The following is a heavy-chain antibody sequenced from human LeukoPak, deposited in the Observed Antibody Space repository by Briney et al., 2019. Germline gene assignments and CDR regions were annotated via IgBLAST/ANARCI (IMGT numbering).Heavy chain of an antibody. CDR3: ARPPSRGYSSSFEY. CDR1: GYSFPTYW. D-gene: IGHD2-2*03. Sequence: GESLKISCKGSGYSFPTYWIAWVRQMPGKGLEWMGIIYPDESNIRYSPSFQGQVTSSADKSISTAYLQWSSLKASDTAMYYCARPPSRGYSSSFEYWGQGTLVTVSS. CDR2: IYPDESNI. J-gene: IGHJ4*02. V-gene: IGHV5-51*01.